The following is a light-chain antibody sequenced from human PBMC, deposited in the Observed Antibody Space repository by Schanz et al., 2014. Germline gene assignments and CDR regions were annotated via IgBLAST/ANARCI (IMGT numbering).Light chain of an antibody. CDR1: SSDIGGYNS. V-gene: IGLV2-8*01. CDR2: EVN. Sequence: QSALTQPPSASGSPGQSVTISCTGSSSDIGGYNSVSWYQQFPGKAPKLMIYEVNKRPSGVPDRFSGSKSGNTASLTVSGLQAEDEADYYCSSYAGSTTSWVFGGGTKLTVL. J-gene: IGLJ3*02. CDR3: SSYAGSTTSWV.